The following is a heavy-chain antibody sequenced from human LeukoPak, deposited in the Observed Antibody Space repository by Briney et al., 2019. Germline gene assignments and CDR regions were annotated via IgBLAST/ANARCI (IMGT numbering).Heavy chain of an antibody. CDR1: GGSFSGYY. V-gene: IGHV4-34*01. D-gene: IGHD3-9*01. CDR2: INHSGST. Sequence: SETLSLTCAVCGGSFSGYYWSWIRQPPGKGLEWIGEINHSGSTNYNPSLKSRVTISVDTSKNQFSLKLSSVTAADTAVYYCARAPVLRYFDWSTSAWYFDLWGRGTLVTVSS. J-gene: IGHJ2*01. CDR3: ARAPVLRYFDWSTSAWYFDL.